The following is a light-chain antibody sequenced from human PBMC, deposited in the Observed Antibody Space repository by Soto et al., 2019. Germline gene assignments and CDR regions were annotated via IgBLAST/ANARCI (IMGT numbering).Light chain of an antibody. Sequence: QSALTQPASVSGSPGQSITISCSGTSSDVGGYNYVSWYQQHPGKAPKLVIYDVSDRPSGISNRFSGSKSGNTASLTISGLQAEDEADYYCRSYTASITYVFGTGTKVTVL. CDR2: DVS. J-gene: IGLJ1*01. CDR3: RSYTASITYV. CDR1: SSDVGGYNY. V-gene: IGLV2-14*03.